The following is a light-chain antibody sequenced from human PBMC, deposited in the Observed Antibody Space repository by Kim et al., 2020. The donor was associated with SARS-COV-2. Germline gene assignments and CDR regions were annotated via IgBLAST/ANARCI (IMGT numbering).Light chain of an antibody. Sequence: KTVTISCTRSSCSIASNYVQWYQQRPGSSPTTVIYENDQRPSGVPDRFSGSIDSSSNSASLAISGLKTEDEADYYCQSYDSSIPWVFGGGTQLTVL. J-gene: IGLJ3*02. CDR3: QSYDSSIPWV. CDR1: SCSIASNY. V-gene: IGLV6-57*01. CDR2: END.